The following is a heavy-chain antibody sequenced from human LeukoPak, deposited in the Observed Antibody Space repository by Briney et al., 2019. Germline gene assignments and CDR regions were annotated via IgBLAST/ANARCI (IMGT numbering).Heavy chain of an antibody. J-gene: IGHJ4*02. CDR1: GFTFSSYA. V-gene: IGHV3-23*01. Sequence: PGGSLRLSCAASGFTFSSYAMSWIRQAPGKGLEWVSAISGSGGSTYYADSVKGRLTISRDNSKNTLYLQMNSLRAEDTAVYYCAKQPLVGATFTFDYWGQGTLVTVSS. CDR3: AKQPLVGATFTFDY. D-gene: IGHD1-26*01. CDR2: ISGSGGST.